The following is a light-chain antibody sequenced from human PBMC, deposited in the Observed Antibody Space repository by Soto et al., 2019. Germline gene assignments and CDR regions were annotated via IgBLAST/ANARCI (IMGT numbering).Light chain of an antibody. CDR2: AAS. Sequence: EIVLTQSPGTLSLSPGEGATLSCRASQSVSSNFLAWYQQRPGQAPRLLIYAASSRATGISDRFSGSGSETDFTFTIRRLEPEDFAVYYCQQYGSSPRTFGQGTRLEIK. CDR1: QSVSSNF. J-gene: IGKJ5*01. CDR3: QQYGSSPRT. V-gene: IGKV3-20*01.